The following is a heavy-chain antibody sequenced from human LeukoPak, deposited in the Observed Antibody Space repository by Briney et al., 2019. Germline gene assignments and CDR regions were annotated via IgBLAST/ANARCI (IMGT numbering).Heavy chain of an antibody. CDR3: ARENCSGGSCYSIYYYYYMDV. CDR1: GGSISSYY. V-gene: IGHV4-59*12. D-gene: IGHD2-15*01. J-gene: IGHJ6*03. Sequence: SETLSLTCTVSGGSISSYYWSWIRQPPGKGLEWIGSIYYSGSTYYNPSLKSRVTISVDTSKNQFSLKLSSVTAADTAVYYCARENCSGGSCYSIYYYYYMDVWGKGTTVTVSS. CDR2: IYYSGST.